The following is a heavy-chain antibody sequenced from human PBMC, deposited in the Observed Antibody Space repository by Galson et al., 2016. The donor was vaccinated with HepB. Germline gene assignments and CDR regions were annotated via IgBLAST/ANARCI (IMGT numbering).Heavy chain of an antibody. CDR1: GGSINNYNDY. CDR3: ARGEGYNLY. CDR2: IFYTDST. Sequence: SETLSLTCTVSGGSINNYNDYWAWIRQTPGKGLEWIGSIFYTDSTYYSTSLKSRVTISVDTTKNQFSLKLSSVTAADTAVCYCARGEGYNLYWGQGTLVTVSS. D-gene: IGHD5-24*01. J-gene: IGHJ4*02. V-gene: IGHV4-39*01.